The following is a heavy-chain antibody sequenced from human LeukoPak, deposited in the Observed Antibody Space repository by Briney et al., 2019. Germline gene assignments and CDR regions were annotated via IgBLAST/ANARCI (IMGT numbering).Heavy chain of an antibody. Sequence: GGSLGVSCAASGFTFSSYSMNWVRQAPGKGLEWVSSISSSSSYIYYADSVKGRFTISRDNAKNSLYLQMNSLRAENTAVYYCARDYQVYYDILTGPMYLDYWGQGTLVTVSS. CDR2: ISSSSSYI. J-gene: IGHJ4*02. CDR1: GFTFSSYS. D-gene: IGHD3-9*01. V-gene: IGHV3-21*01. CDR3: ARDYQVYYDILTGPMYLDY.